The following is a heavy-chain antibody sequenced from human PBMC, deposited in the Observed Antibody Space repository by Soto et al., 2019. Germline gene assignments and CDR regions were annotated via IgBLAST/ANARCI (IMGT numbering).Heavy chain of an antibody. CDR3: ARGTNCGGDCYGMDV. Sequence: ASVKVSCKASGYTFTGYYMHWVRQAPGQGLEWMGWINPNSGGTNYAQKFQGWVTTTRDTSISTAYMELSRLRSDDTAVYYCARGTNCGGDCYGMDVWGQGTTVTVSS. V-gene: IGHV1-2*04. CDR1: GYTFTGYY. J-gene: IGHJ6*02. CDR2: INPNSGGT. D-gene: IGHD2-21*01.